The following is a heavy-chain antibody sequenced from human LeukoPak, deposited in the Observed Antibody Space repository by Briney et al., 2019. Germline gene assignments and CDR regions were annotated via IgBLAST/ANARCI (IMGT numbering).Heavy chain of an antibody. CDR2: IIPVFGTA. V-gene: IGHV1-69*05. CDR3: ARGSWAWRKLSGGYFDY. Sequence: SVKVSCKASGGTFSSYAISWVRQAPGQGLEWMGGIIPVFGTANYAQKFQGRVTITTDESTSTAYMELSSLRSEDTAVYYCARGSWAWRKLSGGYFDYWGQGTLVTVSS. J-gene: IGHJ4*02. D-gene: IGHD3-10*02. CDR1: GGTFSSYA.